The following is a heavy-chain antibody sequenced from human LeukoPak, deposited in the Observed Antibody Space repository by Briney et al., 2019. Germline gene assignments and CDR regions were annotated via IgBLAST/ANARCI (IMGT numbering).Heavy chain of an antibody. J-gene: IGHJ2*01. D-gene: IGHD4-23*01. CDR1: GFTFSSYE. V-gene: IGHV3-48*03. CDR2: IGSGSYTI. CDR3: ARVTTVGGRYPDL. Sequence: GGSLRLSCAGSGFTFSSYEMNWVRQAPGKGLEWISYIGSGSYTIYYADSVKGRFTTFRDNAKNSLYLQMNGLRAEDTAVYYCARVTTVGGRYPDLWGRGTLVTVSS.